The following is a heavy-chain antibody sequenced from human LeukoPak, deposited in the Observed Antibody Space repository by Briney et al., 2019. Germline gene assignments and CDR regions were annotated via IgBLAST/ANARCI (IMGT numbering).Heavy chain of an antibody. V-gene: IGHV3-23*01. J-gene: IGHJ5*02. CDR3: AKDSVRWRDRGNWFDP. CDR2: IRGSGGST. D-gene: IGHD2-8*01. Sequence: PGGSLRLSCAASGFTFSSYAMSWVRQAPGKGLERVSAIRGSGGSTYYADSVKGRFTISRDNSKNTLYLQMNSLRAEDTAVYYCAKDSVRWRDRGNWFDPWGQGTLVTVSS. CDR1: GFTFSSYA.